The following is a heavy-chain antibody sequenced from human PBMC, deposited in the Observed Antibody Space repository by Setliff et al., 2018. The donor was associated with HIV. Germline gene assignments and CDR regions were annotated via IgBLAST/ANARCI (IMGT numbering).Heavy chain of an antibody. CDR1: GGSISRYY. J-gene: IGHJ4*02. V-gene: IGHV4-59*01. CDR3: ARGPSLQTTLFDY. Sequence: PSETLSLTCTVSGGSISRYYWSWIRQPPGKGLEWIGYIYYSGSTNYNPSLKSRVTISVDTSKNQFSLKLTSVTAADTAVYYCARGPSLQTTLFDYWGQGTPVTVSS. CDR2: IYYSGST.